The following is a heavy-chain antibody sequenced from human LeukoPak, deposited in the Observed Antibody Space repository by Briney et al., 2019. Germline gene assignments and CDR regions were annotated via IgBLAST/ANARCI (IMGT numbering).Heavy chain of an antibody. Sequence: GASVKVSCKASGGTFSSYAISWVRQAPGQGLEWMGGIIPIFGTANYAQKFQGRVTITADESTSTAYMELSSLRSEDTAVYYCARDTGSSGYWDYWGQGTLVTVSS. CDR2: IIPIFGTA. D-gene: IGHD3-22*01. CDR3: ARDTGSSGYWDY. CDR1: GGTFSSYA. J-gene: IGHJ4*02. V-gene: IGHV1-69*13.